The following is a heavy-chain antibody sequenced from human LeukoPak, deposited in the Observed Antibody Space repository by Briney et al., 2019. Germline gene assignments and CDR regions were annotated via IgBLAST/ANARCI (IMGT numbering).Heavy chain of an antibody. CDR1: GGSISGNIYY. V-gene: IGHV4-39*01. CDR3: ARHTGQYSSSWYLSSSNYPLPFYYYYYMDV. Sequence: SETLSLTCTVSGGSISGNIYYCGWIRQPPGKGLEWIGSLYYNGNTYYNPSHVRRVTISGDTSKMQFSLKMTAVTAADTAVYYCARHTGQYSSSWYLSSSNYPLPFYYYYYMDVWGKGTTVTISS. CDR2: LYYNGNT. J-gene: IGHJ6*03. D-gene: IGHD6-13*01.